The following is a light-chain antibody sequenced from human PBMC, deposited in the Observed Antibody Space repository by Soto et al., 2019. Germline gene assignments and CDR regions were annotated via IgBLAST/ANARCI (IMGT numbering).Light chain of an antibody. V-gene: IGLV2-14*01. CDR2: DVS. CDR3: NSYTSTSTLV. CDR1: SKDVGNYNY. J-gene: IGLJ1*01. Sequence: QSALTPPASVSGSPGQSITISCNGTSKDVGNYNYVSWYQQYPGNAPKLMIYDVSERPSGMSNRFSGSKSDNTASLTISGLQAEDEADYYCNSYTSTSTLVFGTGTKVTVL.